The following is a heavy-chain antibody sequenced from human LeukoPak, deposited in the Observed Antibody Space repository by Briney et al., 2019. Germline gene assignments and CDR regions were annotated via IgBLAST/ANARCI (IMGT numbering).Heavy chain of an antibody. V-gene: IGHV3-30*18. J-gene: IGHJ4*02. CDR1: GFTFSSYG. Sequence: GGSLRLSCAASGFTFSSYGMHWVRQAPGKGLEWVAVISYDGSNKYYADSVKGRFTISRDNSKNTLYLQMNSLRAEDTAVYYCAKTVAAGTDYWGQGTLVTVSS. CDR2: ISYDGSNK. CDR3: AKTVAAGTDY. D-gene: IGHD6-13*01.